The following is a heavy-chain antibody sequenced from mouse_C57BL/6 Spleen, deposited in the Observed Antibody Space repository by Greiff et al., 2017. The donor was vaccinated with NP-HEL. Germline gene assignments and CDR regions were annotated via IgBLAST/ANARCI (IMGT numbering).Heavy chain of an antibody. CDR1: GFTFSSYT. CDR3: ARHEFVTTVVADWYFDV. Sequence: DVKLVESGGGLVKPGGSLKLSCAASGFTFSSYTMSWVRQTPEKRLEWVATISGGGGNTYYPDSVKGRFTISRDNAKNTLYLQMSSLRSEDTALYYCARHEFVTTVVADWYFDVWGTGTTVTVSS. D-gene: IGHD1-1*01. CDR2: ISGGGGNT. V-gene: IGHV5-9*01. J-gene: IGHJ1*03.